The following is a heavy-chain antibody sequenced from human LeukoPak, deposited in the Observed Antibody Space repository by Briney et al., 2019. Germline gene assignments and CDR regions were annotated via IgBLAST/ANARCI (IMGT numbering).Heavy chain of an antibody. CDR3: ARVVAVAHRGWYYFDY. Sequence: GGSLRLSCAASGFTFSSYGMHWVRQAPGKGLEWVAVIWYDGSNKYYADSVKGRFTISRDNSKNTLYLQMNSLRVEDTAVYYCARVVAVAHRGWYYFDYWGQGTLVTVSS. J-gene: IGHJ4*02. CDR1: GFTFSSYG. CDR2: IWYDGSNK. D-gene: IGHD6-19*01. V-gene: IGHV3-33*08.